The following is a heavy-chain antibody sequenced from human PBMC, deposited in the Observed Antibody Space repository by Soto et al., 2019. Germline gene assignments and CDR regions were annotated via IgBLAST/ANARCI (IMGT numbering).Heavy chain of an antibody. J-gene: IGHJ4*02. D-gene: IGHD6-13*01. CDR3: ARVSPDSSSRYTGAFDY. V-gene: IGHV4-34*01. Sequence: QVQLQQWGAGLLKPSETLSLTCAVYGASFSGSYWTWIRQPPGKGLEWIGEIHHTGTTKYNPSLRXRXTXSXXTPKNQFSLKLRSVTAADTAVYYCARVSPDSSSRYTGAFDYWGQGTLVTVSS. CDR2: IHHTGTT. CDR1: GASFSGSY.